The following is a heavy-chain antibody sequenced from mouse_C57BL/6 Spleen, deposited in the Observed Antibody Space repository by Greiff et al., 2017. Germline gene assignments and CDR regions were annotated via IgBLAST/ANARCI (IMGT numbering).Heavy chain of an antibody. V-gene: IGHV2-9-1*01. D-gene: IGHD1-1*01. J-gene: IGHJ2*01. Sequence: VKLKESGPGLVAPSQSLSITCTVSGFSLTSYAISWVRQPPGKGLEWLGVIWTGGGTNYNSALKSRLSISKDNSKSQVFLKMNSLQTDDTARYYCAREENYYGSSYFDYWGQGTTLTVSS. CDR1: GFSLTSYA. CDR2: IWTGGGT. CDR3: AREENYYGSSYFDY.